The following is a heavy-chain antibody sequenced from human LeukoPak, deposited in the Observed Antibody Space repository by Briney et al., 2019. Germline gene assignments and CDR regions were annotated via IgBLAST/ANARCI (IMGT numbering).Heavy chain of an antibody. Sequence: GGSLRLSCAASGFTFRSYSMNWVRQAPGQGLEWVSSISSSSSYIYYADSVKGRFTISRDNAKNSLYLQMNSLRAEDTAVYYCARALPSPLYSGSYADAFDIWGQGTMVTVSS. CDR1: GFTFRSYS. CDR2: ISSSSSYI. D-gene: IGHD1-26*01. V-gene: IGHV3-21*01. CDR3: ARALPSPLYSGSYADAFDI. J-gene: IGHJ3*02.